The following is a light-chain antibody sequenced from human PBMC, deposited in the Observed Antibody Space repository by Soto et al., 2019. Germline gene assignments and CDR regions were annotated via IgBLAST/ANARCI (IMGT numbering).Light chain of an antibody. J-gene: IGKJ5*01. CDR3: QHLNTCPPVT. CDR1: QDISSY. Sequence: DIPLTQSTSFVSASVGDRVTITCRASQDISSYLASYQQKPGKAPKVLIHSASVLESGVPSRFSGSGSGTHFTPTISNLQPEDFATDYCQHLNTCPPVTVGQGTRL. CDR2: SAS. V-gene: IGKV1-9*01.